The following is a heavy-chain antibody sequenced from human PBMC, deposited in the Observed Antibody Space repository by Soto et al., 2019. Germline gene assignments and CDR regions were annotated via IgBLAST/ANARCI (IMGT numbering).Heavy chain of an antibody. CDR2: IGVGRANR. D-gene: IGHD3-16*01. Sequence: SVKVSCKAAGLTVPRSAVQRVCQARGQRLEWLGWIGVGRANRHYAQKFQERVTITRDMSTNTAYMELSSLRPKDTDVYYCSALAVNLARGGQGTVVTVSS. V-gene: IGHV1-58*01. CDR1: GLTVPRSA. CDR3: SALAVNLAR. J-gene: IGHJ4*02.